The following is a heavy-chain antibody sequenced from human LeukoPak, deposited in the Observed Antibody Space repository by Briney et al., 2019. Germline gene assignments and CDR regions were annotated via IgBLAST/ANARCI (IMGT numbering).Heavy chain of an antibody. Sequence: GGSLRLSCAASGFTFSNAWMSWVRQAPGKGLEWVGRIKSKTDGGTTDYAAPVKGRFTISRDDSKNTLYLQMNSLKTEDTAVYYCTTGTPPYCSGGSCYSGAFDIWGQGTMVTVSS. V-gene: IGHV3-15*01. D-gene: IGHD2-15*01. CDR3: TTGTPPYCSGGSCYSGAFDI. CDR2: IKSKTDGGTT. CDR1: GFTFSNAW. J-gene: IGHJ3*02.